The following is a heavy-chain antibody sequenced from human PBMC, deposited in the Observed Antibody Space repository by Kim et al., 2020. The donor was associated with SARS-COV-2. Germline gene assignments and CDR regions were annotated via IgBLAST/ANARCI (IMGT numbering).Heavy chain of an antibody. Sequence: ASVKVSCKASGYTFTSYAMNWVRQAPGQGLEWMGWINTNTGNQTYAQGFTGRFVFSLDTSVSKAYLQISSLKAEDTAVYYCARGADYGSGSYYRVWFDYYFYYGMDVWGQGTTVTVSS. CDR1: GYTFTSYA. V-gene: IGHV7-4-1*02. J-gene: IGHJ6*02. CDR2: INTNTGNQ. D-gene: IGHD3-10*01. CDR3: ARGADYGSGSYYRVWFDYYFYYGMDV.